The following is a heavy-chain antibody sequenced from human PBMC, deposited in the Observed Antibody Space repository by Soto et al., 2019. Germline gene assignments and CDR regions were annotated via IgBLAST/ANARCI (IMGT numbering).Heavy chain of an antibody. J-gene: IGHJ6*03. V-gene: IGHV4-39*01. Sequence: PSETLSLTCTVSGGSISSSSYYWGWIRQPPGKGLEWIGSIYYSGSTYYNPSLKSRVTISVDTSKNQFSLKLSSVTAADTAVYYCASGTTTVTLVAYYYYYYMDVWGEGTTVTVSS. D-gene: IGHD4-17*01. CDR3: ASGTTTVTLVAYYYYYYMDV. CDR1: GGSISSSSYY. CDR2: IYYSGST.